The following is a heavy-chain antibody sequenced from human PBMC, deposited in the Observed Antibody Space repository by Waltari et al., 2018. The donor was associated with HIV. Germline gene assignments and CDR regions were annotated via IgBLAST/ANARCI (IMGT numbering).Heavy chain of an antibody. CDR3: AKGASGWSPGY. J-gene: IGHJ4*02. CDR2: ISYYGDNK. D-gene: IGHD6-19*01. Sequence: QVQLVESGGGVVQPGRSLRLSCAASGFTFSSYAMHRVRQAPGKGLEWVAVISYYGDNKYYADSVKGRFTISRDNSKNTLYLQMNSLRAEDTAVYYCAKGASGWSPGYWGQGTLVTVSS. V-gene: IGHV3-30*18. CDR1: GFTFSSYA.